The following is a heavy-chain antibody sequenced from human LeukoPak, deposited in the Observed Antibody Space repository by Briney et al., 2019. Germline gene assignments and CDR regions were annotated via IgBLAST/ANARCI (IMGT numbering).Heavy chain of an antibody. V-gene: IGHV4-38-2*01. J-gene: IGHJ4*02. CDR1: GYSISSGYY. CDR3: ARSKSSSWYFDY. D-gene: IGHD6-13*01. Sequence: SETLSLTCAVSGYSISSGYYWGWIRQPPGKGLEWIGSIYHGGSTYYNPSLMSRVTISVDTSKNQFSLRLSSVTAADTAVYYCARSKSSSWYFDYWGQGTLVPVSS. CDR2: IYHGGST.